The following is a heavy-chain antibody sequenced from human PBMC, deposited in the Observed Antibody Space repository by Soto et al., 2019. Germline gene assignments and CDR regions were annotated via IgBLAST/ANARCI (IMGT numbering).Heavy chain of an antibody. CDR3: ARHSPDFDWLSQFDY. CDR1: GGSISSYY. CDR2: IFYFGST. J-gene: IGHJ4*02. V-gene: IGHV4-59*08. D-gene: IGHD3-9*01. Sequence: PSETLCLTCTVSGGSISSYYWSWIRQTPGKGLEWIGYIFYFGSTNYNPSLKSRVTLSIDTSKNQLSLKLSSVTAADTAVYYCARHSPDFDWLSQFDYWGQGTLVTVSS.